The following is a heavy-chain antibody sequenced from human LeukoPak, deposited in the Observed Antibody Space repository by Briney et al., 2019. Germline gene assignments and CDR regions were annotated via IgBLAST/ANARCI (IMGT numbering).Heavy chain of an antibody. Sequence: GASVKVSCKASGYTFTNYDINWVRQASGQGLEWMGWMNPNSGNTGSAQKFQGRVTMTSNTSISTDYMELSSLRSEDTAVYYCARGLRREQQLLRAFDYWGQGTPVTVSS. CDR2: MNPNSGNT. V-gene: IGHV1-8*01. D-gene: IGHD6-13*01. CDR3: ARGLRREQQLLRAFDY. J-gene: IGHJ4*02. CDR1: GYTFTNYD.